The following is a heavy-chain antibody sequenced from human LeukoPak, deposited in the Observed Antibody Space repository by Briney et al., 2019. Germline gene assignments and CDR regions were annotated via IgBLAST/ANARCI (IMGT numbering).Heavy chain of an antibody. CDR2: IYTSGST. Sequence: PSQTLSLTCTVSGGSISSGSYYWSWIRQPAGRGLEWIGRIYTSGSTNYNPSLKSRVTISVDTSKNQFSLKLSSVTAADTAVYYCARGSKEELVDAFDIWGQGTMVTVSS. J-gene: IGHJ3*02. V-gene: IGHV4-61*02. D-gene: IGHD1-1*01. CDR3: ARGSKEELVDAFDI. CDR1: GGSISSGSYY.